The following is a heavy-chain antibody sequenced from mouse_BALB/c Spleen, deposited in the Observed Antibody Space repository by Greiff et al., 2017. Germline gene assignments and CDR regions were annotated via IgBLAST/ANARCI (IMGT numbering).Heavy chain of an antibody. J-gene: IGHJ2*01. CDR1: GYAFSSSW. V-gene: IGHV1-82*01. Sequence: VQLQQSGPELVKPGASVKISCKASGYAFSSSWMNWVKQRPGQGLEWIGRIYPGDGDTNYNGKFKGKATLTADKSSSTAYMQLSSLTSVDSAVYFCARWVTTVVAPFFDYWGQGTTLTVSS. CDR3: ARWVTTVVAPFFDY. D-gene: IGHD1-1*01. CDR2: IYPGDGDT.